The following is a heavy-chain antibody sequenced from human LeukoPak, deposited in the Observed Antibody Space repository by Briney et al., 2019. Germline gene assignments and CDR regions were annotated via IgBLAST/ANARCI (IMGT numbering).Heavy chain of an antibody. V-gene: IGHV3-23*01. D-gene: IGHD5-18*01. J-gene: IGHJ4*02. CDR1: GFTFSSYA. CDR2: PSGRGGST. Sequence: GGSLRLSCVFSGFTFSSYAMSWVRHAPEGGLEWVSSPSGRGGSTHYAASAKGRFTNSRDKSKNTLYLQMNSLRVEDTAVYYCAKDPYTGYSFAYWGQGTLVTVSS. CDR3: AKDPYTGYSFAY.